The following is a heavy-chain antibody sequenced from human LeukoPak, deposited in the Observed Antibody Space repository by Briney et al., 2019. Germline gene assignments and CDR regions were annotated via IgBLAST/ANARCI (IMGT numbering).Heavy chain of an antibody. D-gene: IGHD2-15*01. J-gene: IGHJ6*03. CDR3: AKDLDIVYYYYMDV. CDR2: IRYDGSNK. V-gene: IGHV3-30*02. CDR1: GFTFSIYG. Sequence: GGSLRLSCAASGFTFSIYGMQWVRQAPGKGLEWVAFIRYDGSNKYYADSVKGRFTISRDNSKNTLYLQMNSLRAEDTAVYYCAKDLDIVYYYYMDVWGKGTTVTVSS.